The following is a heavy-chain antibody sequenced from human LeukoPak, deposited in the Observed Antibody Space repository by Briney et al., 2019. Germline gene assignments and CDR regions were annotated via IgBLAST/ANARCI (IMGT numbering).Heavy chain of an antibody. D-gene: IGHD5-12*01. J-gene: IGHJ5*02. Sequence: GGSLRPSCAASGFTFSSSAMHWVRQAPGKGLEWVAVISYDGSQKYDGDSVKGRFTVSRDNSNNTVYLEMNSLRREDTAVYYCARGWLRTNPLDPWGQGTLVTVSS. CDR2: ISYDGSQK. CDR1: GFTFSSSA. CDR3: ARGWLRTNPLDP. V-gene: IGHV3-30*04.